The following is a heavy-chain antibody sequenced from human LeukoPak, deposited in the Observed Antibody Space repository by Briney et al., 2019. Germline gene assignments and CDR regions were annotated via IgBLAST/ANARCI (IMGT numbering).Heavy chain of an antibody. CDR3: AREPGYSNSDRFDY. CDR2: INHSGST. D-gene: IGHD4-11*01. CDR1: GGSFSGYY. J-gene: IGHJ4*02. V-gene: IGHV4-34*01. Sequence: SETLSLTCAVYGGSFSGYYWSWIRQPPGKGLEWIGEINHSGSTNYNPSLKSRVTISVDTSKNQFSLKLSPVTAADTAVYYCAREPGYSNSDRFDYWGQGTLVTVSS.